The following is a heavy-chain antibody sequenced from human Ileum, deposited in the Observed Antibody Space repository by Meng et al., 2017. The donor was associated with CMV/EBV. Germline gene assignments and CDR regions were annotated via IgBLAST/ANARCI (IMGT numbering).Heavy chain of an antibody. J-gene: IGHJ4*02. CDR2: IKQDGSEK. V-gene: IGHV3-7*01. Sequence: GGFLRLSCAASGFTFSSYWMSWVRQAPGKGLEWVANIKQDGSEKYYVDSVKGRFTISRDNAKTSLYLQMNSLRAEDTAVYYCARDWAARREGNFDYWGQGTLVTVSS. D-gene: IGHD6-6*01. CDR1: GFTFSSYW. CDR3: ARDWAARREGNFDY.